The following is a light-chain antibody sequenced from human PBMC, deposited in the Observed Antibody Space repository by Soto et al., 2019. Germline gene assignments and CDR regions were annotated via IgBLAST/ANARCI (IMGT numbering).Light chain of an antibody. CDR1: QSLLHSNGYNY. V-gene: IGKV2-28*01. Sequence: DIVMTQSPLSLPVTPGEPASISCRSSQSLLHSNGYNYLDWYLQKPGQSPQLLIYLGSNRASGVPDRFSGSGSGTHFTLKISRVEAEDVGVYYCMQALQTPWYTFGQGTKLEIK. CDR3: MQALQTPWYT. CDR2: LGS. J-gene: IGKJ2*01.